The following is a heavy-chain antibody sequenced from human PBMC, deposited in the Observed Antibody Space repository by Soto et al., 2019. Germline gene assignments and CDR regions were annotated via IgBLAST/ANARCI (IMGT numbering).Heavy chain of an antibody. V-gene: IGHV4-31*03. D-gene: IGHD1-7*01. CDR2: IYYSGST. CDR3: ARDWNYGDYFDY. Sequence: PSETLSLTCTVSGGSISSGGYYWSWIRQHPGKGLEWIGYIYYSGSTYYNPSLKSRVTISVDTSKNQFSLKLSSVTAADTAVYYCARDWNYGDYFDYWGQGTLVTVSS. CDR1: GGSISSGGYY. J-gene: IGHJ4*02.